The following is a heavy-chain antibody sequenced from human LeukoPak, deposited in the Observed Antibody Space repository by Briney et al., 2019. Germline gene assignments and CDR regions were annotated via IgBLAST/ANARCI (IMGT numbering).Heavy chain of an antibody. CDR1: GFTFSSYA. CDR3: ARDGDGYNDLDY. CDR2: ISYDGSNK. D-gene: IGHD5-24*01. Sequence: GRSLRLSCAASGFTFSSYAMHWVRQAPGKGLEWVAVISYDGSNKYYADSVKGRFTISRDNAKNSLYLQMNSLRAEDAAVYYCARDGDGYNDLDYWGQGTLVTVSS. V-gene: IGHV3-30-3*01. J-gene: IGHJ4*02.